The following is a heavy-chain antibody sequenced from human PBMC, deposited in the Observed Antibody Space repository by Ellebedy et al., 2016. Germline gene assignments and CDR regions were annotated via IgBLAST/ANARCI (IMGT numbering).Heavy chain of an antibody. CDR1: GYTFTGYY. J-gene: IGHJ5*02. V-gene: IGHV1-18*04. CDR3: ASSPNYDYVWGSYRTSNWFDP. Sequence: ASVKVSXXASGYTFTGYYMHWVRQAPGQGLEWMGWISAYNGNTNYAQKLQGRVTMTTDTSTSTAYMELRSLRSDDTAVYYCASSPNYDYVWGSYRTSNWFDPWGQGTLVTVSS. D-gene: IGHD3-16*02. CDR2: ISAYNGNT.